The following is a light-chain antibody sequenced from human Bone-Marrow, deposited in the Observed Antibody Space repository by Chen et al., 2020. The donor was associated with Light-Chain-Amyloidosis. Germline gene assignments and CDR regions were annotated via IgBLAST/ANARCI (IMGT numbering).Light chain of an antibody. V-gene: IGLV2-11*01. Sequence: QSALTQPRSVSGSPGQSVTISCTGTSSDVGGYNSVSWYQQHPGRAPKLSIYDVNKRPSGVPDRFSGSKSGNTASLTISGLLAEDEADYHCCSYAGTYTYVFGSGTRVTVL. J-gene: IGLJ1*01. CDR2: DVN. CDR1: SSDVGGYNS. CDR3: CSYAGTYTYV.